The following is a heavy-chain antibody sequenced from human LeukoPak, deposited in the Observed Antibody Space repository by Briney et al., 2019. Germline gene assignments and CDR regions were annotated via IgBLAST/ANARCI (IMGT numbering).Heavy chain of an antibody. V-gene: IGHV3-30*18. CDR1: GFTFSSYG. Sequence: GGSLRLSCAASGFTFSSYGMHWVRQAPGKGLEWVAVISYDGSNKYYADSVKGRFTISRDNSKNTLYLQTNSLRAEDTAVYYCAKEAHYYDSSGLDYWGQGTLVTVSS. J-gene: IGHJ4*02. CDR3: AKEAHYYDSSGLDY. CDR2: ISYDGSNK. D-gene: IGHD3-22*01.